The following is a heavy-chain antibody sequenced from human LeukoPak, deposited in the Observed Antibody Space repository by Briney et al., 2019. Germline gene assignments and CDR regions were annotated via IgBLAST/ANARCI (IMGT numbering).Heavy chain of an antibody. V-gene: IGHV1-69*13. D-gene: IGHD4-17*01. J-gene: IGHJ1*01. Sequence: SVKVSCKASGGTFSSYAISWVRQAPGQGLEWMGGIIPIFGTANCAQKFQGRVTITADESTSTAYMELSSLRSEDTAVYYCAGSTVTRLAEYFQHWGQGTLVTVSS. CDR1: GGTFSSYA. CDR3: AGSTVTRLAEYFQH. CDR2: IIPIFGTA.